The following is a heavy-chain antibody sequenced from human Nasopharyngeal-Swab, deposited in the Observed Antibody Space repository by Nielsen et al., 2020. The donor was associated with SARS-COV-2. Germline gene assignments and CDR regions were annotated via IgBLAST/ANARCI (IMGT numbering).Heavy chain of an antibody. CDR3: ARPATRSLELVDV. Sequence: GSLRLSCTVSGGSISSSSYYWGWIRQPPGKGLEWIGSIYYSGSTYYNPSLKSRVTISVDTSKNQFSLKLSSVTAADTAVYYCARPATRSLELVDVWGQGTTVTVSS. D-gene: IGHD6-6*01. J-gene: IGHJ6*02. CDR2: IYYSGST. V-gene: IGHV4-39*01. CDR1: GGSISSSSYY.